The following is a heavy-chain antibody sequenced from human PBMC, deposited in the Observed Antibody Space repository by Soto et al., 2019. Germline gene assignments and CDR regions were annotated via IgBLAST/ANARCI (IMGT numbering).Heavy chain of an antibody. J-gene: IGHJ4*02. CDR1: GYTFTSYG. CDR3: AADDIAALI. V-gene: IGHV1-18*01. CDR2: ISAYNGNT. D-gene: IGHD6-25*01. Sequence: ASVKVSCKASGYTFTSYGISWVRRAPGQGLEWMGWISAYNGNTNYAQKLQGRVTMTTDTSTSTAYMELSSLISEDTVVYYCAADDIAALIWGQGTLVTVSS.